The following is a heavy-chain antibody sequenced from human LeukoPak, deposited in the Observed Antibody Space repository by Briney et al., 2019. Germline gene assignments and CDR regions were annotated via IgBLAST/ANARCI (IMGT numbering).Heavy chain of an antibody. J-gene: IGHJ3*02. D-gene: IGHD7-27*01. CDR3: ARDRTGDDALDI. CDR2: IYYSGST. Sequence: SETLSLTCTVSGGSVSSGSYYWSWIRQPPGKGLEWIGYIYYSGSTNYNPSLKSRVTISVDTSKNQFSLKLSSVTAADTAVYYCARDRTGDDALDIRGQGTMVTVSS. V-gene: IGHV4-61*01. CDR1: GGSVSSGSYY.